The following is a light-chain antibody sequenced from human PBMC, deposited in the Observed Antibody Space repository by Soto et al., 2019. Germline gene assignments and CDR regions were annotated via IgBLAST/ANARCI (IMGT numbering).Light chain of an antibody. Sequence: EIVMTQSPATLSVSPGERATLSCRASQSVSSNLAWYQQKPGQAPRLLIYDASNRAAGIPTRFSGSGSGTDFTLTISSLEPEDFAVYYCQQRSNWPTFGQGTKVEAK. CDR2: DAS. CDR1: QSVSSN. V-gene: IGKV3-11*01. CDR3: QQRSNWPT. J-gene: IGKJ1*01.